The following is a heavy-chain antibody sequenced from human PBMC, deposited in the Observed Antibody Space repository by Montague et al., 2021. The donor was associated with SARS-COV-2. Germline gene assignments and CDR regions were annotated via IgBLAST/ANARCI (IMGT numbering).Heavy chain of an antibody. CDR1: GFTFSSYS. J-gene: IGHJ4*02. CDR2: ISSSSSYI. CDR3: ARDRVEIVGAAGFDY. Sequence: SLRLSCAASGFTFSSYSMNWVRQAPGKGLEWVSSISSSSSYIYYADSVKGRFTISRDNAKNSLYLQMNSLRAEDTAGYYCARDRVEIVGAAGFDYWGQGTLVTVSS. D-gene: IGHD1-26*01. V-gene: IGHV3-21*01.